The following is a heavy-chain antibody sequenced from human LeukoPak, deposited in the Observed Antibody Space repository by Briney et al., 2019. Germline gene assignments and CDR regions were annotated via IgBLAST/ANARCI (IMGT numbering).Heavy chain of an antibody. D-gene: IGHD6-13*01. J-gene: IGHJ5*02. V-gene: IGHV4-59*01. CDR1: GGSISSYY. CDR2: THYSGST. CDR3: ARDIEKRRGAVGFDP. Sequence: SETLSLTCTVSGGSISSYYWSWIRQPPGKGLEWIGYTHYSGSTNYNPSLKSRVTISVDTSKNQFSLRLSSVTAADTAVYYCARDIEKRRGAVGFDPWGQGTLVTVSS.